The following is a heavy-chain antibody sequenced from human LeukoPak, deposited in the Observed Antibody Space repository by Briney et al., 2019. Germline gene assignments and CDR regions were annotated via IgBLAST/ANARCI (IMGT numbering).Heavy chain of an antibody. CDR2: IIPIFGTA. J-gene: IGHJ6*02. CDR1: GGTFSSYA. D-gene: IGHD6-19*01. V-gene: IGHV1-69*13. Sequence: SVNVSCKASGGTFSSYAISWVRQAPGQGLEWMGGIIPIFGTANYAQKFQGRVTITADESTSTAYMELSSLRSEDTAVYYCARDTPVAGARFSGWVEYYYYGMDVWGQGTTVTVSS. CDR3: ARDTPVAGARFSGWVEYYYYGMDV.